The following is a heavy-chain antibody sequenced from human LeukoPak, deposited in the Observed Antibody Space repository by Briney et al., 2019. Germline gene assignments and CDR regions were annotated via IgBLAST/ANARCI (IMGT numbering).Heavy chain of an antibody. Sequence: GGSLRLSCAASGFTFNSNWMHWVRQAPGKGLVWVSRINSDASSTTYADSVKGRFTISRDNAKNTLYLQMNSLRAEDTAVYYCYGANAEHWGQGTLVTVSS. V-gene: IGHV3-74*03. CDR2: INSDASST. CDR1: GFTFNSNW. D-gene: IGHD4-23*01. CDR3: YGANAEH. J-gene: IGHJ1*01.